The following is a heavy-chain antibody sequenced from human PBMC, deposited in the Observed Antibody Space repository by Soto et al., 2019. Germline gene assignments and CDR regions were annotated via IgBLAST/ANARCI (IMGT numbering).Heavy chain of an antibody. Sequence: KTSETLSLTCAVYGGSFSGYYWSWIRQPPGKGLEWIGEINHSGSTNYNPSLKSRVTISVDTSKNQFSLKLSSVTAADTAVYYCARNVLRFLELPRDGYYYYYGMDVWGQGTMVTVSS. V-gene: IGHV4-34*01. CDR3: ARNVLRFLELPRDGYYYYYGMDV. D-gene: IGHD3-3*01. CDR1: GGSFSGYY. J-gene: IGHJ6*02. CDR2: INHSGST.